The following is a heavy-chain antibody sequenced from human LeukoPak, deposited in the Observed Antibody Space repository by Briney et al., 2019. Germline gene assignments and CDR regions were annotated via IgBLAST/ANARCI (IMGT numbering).Heavy chain of an antibody. CDR1: GFTFSSYG. D-gene: IGHD3-16*02. J-gene: IGHJ4*02. CDR2: IWYDGSNK. V-gene: IGHV3-33*06. Sequence: GGYLRLSCAASGFTFSSYGMHWVRQAPGKGLEWVAVIWYDGSNKYYADSVKGRFTISRDNSKNTLYLQMNSLRAEDTAVYYCAKGPTGGELSFYDYWGQGTLVTVSS. CDR3: AKGPTGGELSFYDY.